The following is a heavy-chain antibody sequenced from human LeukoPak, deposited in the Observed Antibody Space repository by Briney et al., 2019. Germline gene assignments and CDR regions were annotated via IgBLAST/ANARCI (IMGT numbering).Heavy chain of an antibody. D-gene: IGHD3-16*01. V-gene: IGHV1-18*01. Sequence: GASVTVSCKASGYTFTSYGISWVRQAPGQGLEWMGWISAYNGNTNNAQKLQGRVTTTTDTSTSTAYMELRSLRSDDTAVYYCARTSLGVPFDYWGQGTLVTVSS. CDR2: ISAYNGNT. CDR3: ARTSLGVPFDY. J-gene: IGHJ4*02. CDR1: GYTFTSYG.